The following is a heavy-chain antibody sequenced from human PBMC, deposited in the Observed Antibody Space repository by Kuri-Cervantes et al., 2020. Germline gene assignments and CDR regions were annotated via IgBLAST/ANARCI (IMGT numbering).Heavy chain of an antibody. CDR1: GGSFSGYY. Sequence: GGSLRLSCAVYGGSFSGYYWSWIRQAPGKGLEWVSAISGSGGSTYYADSVKGRFTISRDNSKNTLYLQMNSLRAEDTAVYYCAKSPRVYYGDYPPDYWGQGTLVTVSS. CDR2: ISGSGGST. V-gene: IGHV3-23*01. D-gene: IGHD4-17*01. CDR3: AKSPRVYYGDYPPDY. J-gene: IGHJ4*02.